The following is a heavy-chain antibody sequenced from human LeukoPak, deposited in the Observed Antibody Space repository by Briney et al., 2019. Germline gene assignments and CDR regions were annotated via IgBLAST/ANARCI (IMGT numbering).Heavy chain of an antibody. Sequence: GGSLRLSCAASGFTFTSYSMNWVRQAPGKGLEWVSSISRSSRYIYYADSVKGRFTISRDNAKNSLYLQMNSLRAEDTAVYYCARDYYGDYYFDSWGQGTLATVSS. CDR2: ISRSSRYI. V-gene: IGHV3-21*01. CDR1: GFTFTSYS. CDR3: ARDYYGDYYFDS. D-gene: IGHD4-17*01. J-gene: IGHJ4*02.